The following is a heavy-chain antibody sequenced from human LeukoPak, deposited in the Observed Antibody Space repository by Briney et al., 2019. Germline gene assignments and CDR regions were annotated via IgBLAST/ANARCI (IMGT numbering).Heavy chain of an antibody. V-gene: IGHV4-39*07. CDR2: IYYSGST. D-gene: IGHD3-3*01. CDR3: ARTLTPDYDFWSGNWFDP. Sequence: SETLSLTCTVSGGSISSSSYYWGWIRQPPGKGLEWIGSIYYSGSTYYNPSLKSRVTISVDTSKNQFSLKLSSVTAADTAVYYCARTLTPDYDFWSGNWFDPWGQGTLVTVSS. J-gene: IGHJ5*02. CDR1: GGSISSSSYY.